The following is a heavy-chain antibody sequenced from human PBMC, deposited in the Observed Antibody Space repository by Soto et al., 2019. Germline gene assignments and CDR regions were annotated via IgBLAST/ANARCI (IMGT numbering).Heavy chain of an antibody. CDR2: IDAGNGNT. D-gene: IGHD5-18*01. Sequence: ASVKVSCKASGYTFTSYPTHWVRQAPGQRLEWMGWIDAGNGNTKYSQKFRGRVTFTTDTSASTAYMDLSSLRSEDTAVYYCASAGYKYGGSNCGTDVWGQGNMVTVSS. CDR1: GYTFTSYP. J-gene: IGHJ6*02. V-gene: IGHV1-3*01. CDR3: ASAGYKYGGSNCGTDV.